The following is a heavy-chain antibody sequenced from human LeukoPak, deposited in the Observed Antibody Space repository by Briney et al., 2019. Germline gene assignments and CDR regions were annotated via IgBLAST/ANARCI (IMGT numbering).Heavy chain of an antibody. D-gene: IGHD4-17*01. CDR2: IYYSGST. J-gene: IGHJ4*02. CDR1: GGSISSYY. CDR3: ARSPYEAVTTDC. Sequence: SETLSLTCTVSGGSISSYYWSWIRQPPGKGLEWIGYIYYSGSTNYNPSLKSRVTISVDTSKNQFSLKLSSVTAADTAVYYCARSPYEAVTTDCWGQGTLVTVSS. V-gene: IGHV4-59*01.